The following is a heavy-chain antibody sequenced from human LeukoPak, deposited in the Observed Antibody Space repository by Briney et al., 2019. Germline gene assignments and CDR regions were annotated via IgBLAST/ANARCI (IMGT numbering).Heavy chain of an antibody. CDR3: ARSGESSGSAAFDI. V-gene: IGHV1-18*01. CDR2: ISPYNGNT. D-gene: IGHD3-22*01. CDR1: GGTFSSYA. J-gene: IGHJ3*02. Sequence: ASVKVSCNASGGTFSSYAISWVRQAPGQGLEWMGWISPYNGNTNYAQKLQGRVTMTTDTSTITAYMELRSLRSDDTAVYYCARSGESSGSAAFDIWGQGTMVTVSS.